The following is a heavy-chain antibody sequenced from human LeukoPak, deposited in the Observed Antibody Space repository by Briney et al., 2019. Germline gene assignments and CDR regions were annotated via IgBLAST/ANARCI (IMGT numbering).Heavy chain of an antibody. V-gene: IGHV3-23*01. CDR3: AKGYYDSTGYPLRPSFDY. J-gene: IGHJ4*02. Sequence: GGSLRLSCAASGFTFSGYAMTWVRQAPGKGLEWVSTIGVGGGSTFYADSVKGRFTNPRDNSKNTLYLQMNSLRAEDTAVYYCAKGYYDSTGYPLRPSFDYWGQGTLVTVSS. CDR2: IGVGGGST. CDR1: GFTFSGYA. D-gene: IGHD3-22*01.